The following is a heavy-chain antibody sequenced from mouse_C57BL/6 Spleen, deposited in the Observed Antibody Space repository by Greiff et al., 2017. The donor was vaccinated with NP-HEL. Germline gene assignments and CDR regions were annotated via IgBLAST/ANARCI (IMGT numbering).Heavy chain of an antibody. CDR2: IHPNSGST. Sequence: VQLQQSGAELVKPGASVKLSCKASGYTFTSYWMHWVKQRPGQGLEWIGMIHPNSGSTNYNEKFKSKATLTVDKSTSTAYMQLSSLTSEDSAVYYCAEGDEDYAMDYWGQGTSVTVSS. CDR3: AEGDEDYAMDY. V-gene: IGHV1-64*01. D-gene: IGHD3-3*01. J-gene: IGHJ4*01. CDR1: GYTFTSYW.